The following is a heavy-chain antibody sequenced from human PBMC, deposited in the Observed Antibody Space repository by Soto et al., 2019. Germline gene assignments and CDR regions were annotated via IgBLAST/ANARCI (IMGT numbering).Heavy chain of an antibody. CDR2: VYYSGET. V-gene: IGHV4-39*02. CDR3: AAYCSSTSCFGNYYMDV. CDR1: GGSMTRYSFY. Sequence: QLQIQESGPGLVKPSETLSLTCSVSGGSMTRYSFYWGWIRQPPGKGLEWIGSVYYSGETYYNSSLNSLVTISVDTSKNHFSLSLSSVTAADTAVYYCAAYCSSTSCFGNYYMDVWGKGTTVTVSS. J-gene: IGHJ6*03. D-gene: IGHD2-2*01.